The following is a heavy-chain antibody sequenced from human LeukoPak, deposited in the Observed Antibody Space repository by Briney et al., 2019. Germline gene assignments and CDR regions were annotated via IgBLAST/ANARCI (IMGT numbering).Heavy chain of an antibody. Sequence: ASGTLSLTCAVSGGSISSSNWWSWVRQPPGKGLEWIGEIYHSGSTNYNPSVKSRVTISVDKSKNQFSLKLSSVTAADTAVYYCARVGTGSGCYARRNWFDPWGQGTLVTVSS. CDR2: IYHSGST. J-gene: IGHJ5*02. CDR3: ARVGTGSGCYARRNWFDP. CDR1: GGSISSSNW. V-gene: IGHV4-4*02. D-gene: IGHD6-19*01.